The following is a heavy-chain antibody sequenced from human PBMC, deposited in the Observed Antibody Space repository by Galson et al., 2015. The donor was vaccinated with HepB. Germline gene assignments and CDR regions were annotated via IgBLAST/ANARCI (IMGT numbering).Heavy chain of an antibody. CDR3: AKDGEDIVVVPAAQRWNWFDP. D-gene: IGHD2-2*01. CDR2: ISYDGSDK. CDR1: GFTFSSYG. Sequence: SLRLSCAASGFTFSSYGMHWVRQAPGKGLEWVAVISYDGSDKYYADSVKGRFTISRDNSKNTLYLQMNSLRAEDTAVYYCAKDGEDIVVVPAAQRWNWFDPWGQGTLVTVSS. V-gene: IGHV3-30*18. J-gene: IGHJ5*02.